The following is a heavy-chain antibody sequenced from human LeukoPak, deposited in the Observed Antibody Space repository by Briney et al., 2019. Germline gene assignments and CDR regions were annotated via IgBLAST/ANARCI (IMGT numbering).Heavy chain of an antibody. D-gene: IGHD6-13*01. V-gene: IGHV3-33*01. CDR1: GFPFSTYG. CDR3: ARVSTDGTVDN. Sequence: PGGSLRLSCAASGFPFSTYGMQWVRQAPGKGLEWVAAIWYDGSNKYYADSVKGRFTMSRDNSKNTLYLQMNSLRAEDTAVYYCARVSTDGTVDNWGQGTLVTVSS. CDR2: IWYDGSNK. J-gene: IGHJ4*02.